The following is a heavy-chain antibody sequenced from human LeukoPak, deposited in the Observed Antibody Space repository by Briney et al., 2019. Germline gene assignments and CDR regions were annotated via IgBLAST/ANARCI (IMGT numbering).Heavy chain of an antibody. CDR3: AKRGIAVAGTYYYYYMDV. CDR1: GFTFSSYG. CDR2: IRYDGSNK. Sequence: HPGGSPRLSCAASGFTFSSYGMHWVRQAPGKGLEWVAFIRYDGSNKYYADSVKGRFTISRDNSKNTLYLQMNSLRAEDTAVYYCAKRGIAVAGTYYYYYMDVWGKGTTVTISS. V-gene: IGHV3-30*02. J-gene: IGHJ6*03. D-gene: IGHD6-19*01.